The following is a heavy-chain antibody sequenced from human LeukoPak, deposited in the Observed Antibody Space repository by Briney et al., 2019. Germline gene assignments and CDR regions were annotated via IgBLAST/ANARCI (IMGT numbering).Heavy chain of an antibody. Sequence: PGGSLRLSCAASCSTISSYSMTWLPPAPEKGEEWVSVISGSGGTTYYADSVNGLFTISRDNSRNALYLQMNSLRVEDTAVYYCAKGPRGSSFDIWGQGTMVTVSS. CDR2: ISGSGGTT. J-gene: IGHJ3*02. CDR3: AKGPRGSSFDI. CDR1: CSTISSYS. D-gene: IGHD3-16*01. V-gene: IGHV3-23*01.